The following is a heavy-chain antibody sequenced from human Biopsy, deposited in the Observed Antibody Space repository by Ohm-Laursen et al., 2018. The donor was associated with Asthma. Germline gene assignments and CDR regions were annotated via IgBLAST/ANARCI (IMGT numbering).Heavy chain of an antibody. D-gene: IGHD4-17*01. CDR2: HDHEEGGT. Sequence: ASVKVSCKISGYSLTDLSMHWVRQAPGQGLEWMGGHDHEEGGTVNARRFQGRVTMTEDTSTDTDYMELSSLSSDDTAVYYCASDFPKDYVRYNFQFWGQGTLVTVSS. CDR1: GYSLTDLS. J-gene: IGHJ4*02. V-gene: IGHV1-24*01. CDR3: ASDFPKDYVRYNFQF.